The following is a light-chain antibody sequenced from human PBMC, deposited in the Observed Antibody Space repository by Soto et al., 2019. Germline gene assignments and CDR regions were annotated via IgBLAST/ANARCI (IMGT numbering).Light chain of an antibody. J-gene: IGKJ1*01. V-gene: IGKV3-15*01. CDR2: VAS. CDR1: QSVSSN. Sequence: EIVMTQSPATLSVSPGERATLCFRASQSVSSNLAWYQQKPGQAPRLLIYVASTRATGIPARFSGSGSGTEFTLTISSLQSEDFAVYYCQQYNNWPQTFGQGTKVDIK. CDR3: QQYNNWPQT.